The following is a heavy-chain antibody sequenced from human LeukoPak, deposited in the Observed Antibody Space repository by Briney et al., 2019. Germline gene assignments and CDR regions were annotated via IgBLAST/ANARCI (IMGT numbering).Heavy chain of an antibody. CDR2: IYYSGST. D-gene: IGHD6-13*01. Sequence: PSETLSLTCTVSGGSISGSSYYWGWIRQPPGKGLEWIGSIYYSGSTSYNPSLKSRVTISIDTSKNQFSLNLNSVTAADTAVYYCARLPYSSSWSYYFDYWGQGTLVTVSS. CDR1: GGSISGSSYY. V-gene: IGHV4-39*01. J-gene: IGHJ4*02. CDR3: ARLPYSSSWSYYFDY.